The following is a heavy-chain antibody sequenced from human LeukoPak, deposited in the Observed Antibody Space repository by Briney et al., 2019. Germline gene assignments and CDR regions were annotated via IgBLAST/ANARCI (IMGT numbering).Heavy chain of an antibody. J-gene: IGHJ3*02. D-gene: IGHD1-26*01. V-gene: IGHV5-51*01. Sequence: RGESLKISCKGSGYSFNTYWIGWVRQMPGIGLEGMGIIYPGESDTRYSPFFQGQVTISTDESTSTDYLLWRSLKAPDTAMYYCARHRGMVGATRAAFDIWGPGTMVTISS. CDR2: IYPGESDT. CDR1: GYSFNTYW. CDR3: ARHRGMVGATRAAFDI.